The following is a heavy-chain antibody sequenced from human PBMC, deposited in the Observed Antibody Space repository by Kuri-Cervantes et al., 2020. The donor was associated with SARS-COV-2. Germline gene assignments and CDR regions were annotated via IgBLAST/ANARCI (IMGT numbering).Heavy chain of an antibody. CDR2: ISAYNGNT. D-gene: IGHD3-22*01. J-gene: IGHJ3*02. CDR3: ATPSYYDSSGSYDAFDI. CDR1: GYTFTRYG. V-gene: IGHV1-18*04. Sequence: ASVKVSCKASGYTFTRYGISWVRQAPGQGLEWMGWISAYNGNTNYAQKFQGRVTMTTDTSTSTAYMELRSLRSDDAAVYYCATPSYYDSSGSYDAFDIWGQGTMVTVSS.